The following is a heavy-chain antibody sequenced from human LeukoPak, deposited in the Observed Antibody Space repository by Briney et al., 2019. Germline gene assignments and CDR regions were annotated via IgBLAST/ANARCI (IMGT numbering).Heavy chain of an antibody. J-gene: IGHJ4*02. CDR1: GGSIGSYY. Sequence: SETLSLTCTVSGGSIGSYYWSWIRQPPGKGLEGVGYIYYSGSTNYNPSLKSRVTISVDTSKNQFSLKLSSVTAADTAVYYCARGSMVRGVMAVDYWGQGTLVTVSS. V-gene: IGHV4-59*01. D-gene: IGHD3-10*01. CDR2: IYYSGST. CDR3: ARGSMVRGVMAVDY.